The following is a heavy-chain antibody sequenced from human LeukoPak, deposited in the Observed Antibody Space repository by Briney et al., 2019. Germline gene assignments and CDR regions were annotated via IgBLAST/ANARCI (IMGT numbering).Heavy chain of an antibody. V-gene: IGHV3-23*01. CDR1: GFSFSTFT. D-gene: IGHD3-3*01. CDR2: ISGSGGST. J-gene: IGHJ6*03. CDR3: AKALSSRLRYYYYYYMDV. Sequence: GGSLRLSCAASGFSFSTFTMHWIRQAPGKGLEWVSAISGSGGSTYYADSVKGRFTISRDNSKNTLYLQMNSLRAEDTAVYYCAKALSSRLRYYYYYYMDVWGKGTTVTVSS.